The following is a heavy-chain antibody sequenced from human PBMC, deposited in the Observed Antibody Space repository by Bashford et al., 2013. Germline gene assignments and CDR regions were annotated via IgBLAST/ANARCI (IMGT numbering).Heavy chain of an antibody. Sequence: SETPRPSPAAVSGYSISSGYYWGWIRQPPGKGLEWIGSIYHSGSTYYNPSLKSRVTISVDTSKNQFSLKLSSVTAADTAVYYCASQAAAGLTLGAFDIWAQGDNG. CDR1: GYSISSGYY. CDR2: IYHSGST. V-gene: IGHV4-38-2*01. D-gene: IGHD6-13*01. CDR3: ASQAAAGLTLGAFDI. J-gene: IGHJ3*02.